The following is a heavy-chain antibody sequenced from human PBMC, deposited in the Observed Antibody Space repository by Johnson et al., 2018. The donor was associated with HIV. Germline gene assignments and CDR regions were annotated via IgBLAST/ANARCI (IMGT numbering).Heavy chain of an antibody. D-gene: IGHD3-3*01. Sequence: EQLVESGGGLVQPGGSLRLSCAASGFTFSSYAMHWVRQPPGKGLECVSGISTTGGNTHYATSVKGRFTISRDNAKNSLYLQMNSLRAEDTAVYYCARGSYDFWSGYYTGHDAFDIWGHGTLVTVSS. CDR1: GFTFSSYA. J-gene: IGHJ3*02. V-gene: IGHV3-64*01. CDR2: ISTTGGNT. CDR3: ARGSYDFWSGYYTGHDAFDI.